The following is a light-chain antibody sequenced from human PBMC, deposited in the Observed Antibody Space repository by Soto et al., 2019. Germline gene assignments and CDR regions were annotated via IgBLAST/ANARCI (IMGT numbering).Light chain of an antibody. J-gene: IGKJ1*01. CDR1: QRTSRQY. V-gene: IGKV3-20*01. CDR2: SAS. Sequence: DLTQSPATLSLSPGDRATLSCRANQRTSRQYLSWYQQRPGHPPSLLIYSASMRADGIPARFSGSGSGSEFTLTISSLEPEDFAVYYCQDFDSPQWTFGQGTKMEN. CDR3: QDFDSPQWT.